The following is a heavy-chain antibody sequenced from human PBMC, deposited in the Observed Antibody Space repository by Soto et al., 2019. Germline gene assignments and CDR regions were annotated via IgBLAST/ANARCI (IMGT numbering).Heavy chain of an antibody. D-gene: IGHD3-9*01. CDR3: ARDGGVKRYFDWASYGMDV. V-gene: IGHV3-30-3*01. CDR2: ISYDGTNK. Sequence: GGSLRLSCAASVVTFSGYAMHWVRQAPGKGLEWVALISYDGTNKYYADSLKGRFTISRDTSKSTLYLQMNGLRAEDTAVYYCARDGGVKRYFDWASYGMDVWGQGTTVTVSS. J-gene: IGHJ6*02. CDR1: VVTFSGYA.